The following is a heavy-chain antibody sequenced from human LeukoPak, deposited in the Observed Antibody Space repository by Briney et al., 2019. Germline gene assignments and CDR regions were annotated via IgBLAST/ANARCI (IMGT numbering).Heavy chain of an antibody. V-gene: IGHV3-74*01. D-gene: IGHD3-16*01. CDR3: GGLGDDYDY. CDR1: GFNFRTYW. Sequence: GGSLRLSCAASGFNFRTYWMHWVRQAPGKGLVWVSRINRDGSSSNYADSVKGRFTISRDNAANTLYMQMNSLRADDTAVYYCGGLGDDYDYWGQGILVTVSS. J-gene: IGHJ4*02. CDR2: INRDGSSS.